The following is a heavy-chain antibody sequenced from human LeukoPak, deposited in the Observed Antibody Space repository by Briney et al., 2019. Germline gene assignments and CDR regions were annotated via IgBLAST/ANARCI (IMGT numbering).Heavy chain of an antibody. CDR3: AKGRTAMITQDY. Sequence: GGSLRLSCVVSGFTFSSYDMHWVRQAPGKGLEWVAVISYDGSSKYYADSVKGRFTISRDNSENTLYLQMNSLRAEDTAVYYCAKGRTAMITQDYWGQGTLVTVSS. V-gene: IGHV3-30*18. J-gene: IGHJ4*02. CDR2: ISYDGSSK. D-gene: IGHD1-20*01. CDR1: GFTFSSYD.